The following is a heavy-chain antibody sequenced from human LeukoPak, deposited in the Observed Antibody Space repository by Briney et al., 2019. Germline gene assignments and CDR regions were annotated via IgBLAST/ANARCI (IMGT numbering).Heavy chain of an antibody. CDR3: ARYDSGAGAVDV. CDR2: ICGDGST. Sequence: RPGGSLRLSCAASGFTFSSYGMSWVRQAPGKGLEWVSTICGDGSTYYADSVKGRFIISRDNSRNMLNLQMNSLRAEDTALYYCARYDSGAGAVDVWGKGTTVTASS. CDR1: GFTFSSYG. V-gene: IGHV3-66*01. J-gene: IGHJ6*04. D-gene: IGHD3-10*01.